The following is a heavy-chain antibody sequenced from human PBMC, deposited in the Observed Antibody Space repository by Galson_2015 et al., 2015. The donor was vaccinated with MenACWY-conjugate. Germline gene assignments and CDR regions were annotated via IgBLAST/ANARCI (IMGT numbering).Heavy chain of an antibody. CDR1: GFTFSSYG. CDR3: ARDVVVTAIHYYYYYGMDV. D-gene: IGHD2-21*02. J-gene: IGHJ6*02. CDR2: IWYDGGNK. V-gene: IGHV3-33*01. Sequence: SCAASGFTFSSYGMHWARQAPGKGLEWVAVIWYDGGNKNYADSVKGRFTISRDNSKNTLYLQMNSLRAEDTAVYYCARDVVVTAIHYYYYYGMDVWGQGTTVTVSS.